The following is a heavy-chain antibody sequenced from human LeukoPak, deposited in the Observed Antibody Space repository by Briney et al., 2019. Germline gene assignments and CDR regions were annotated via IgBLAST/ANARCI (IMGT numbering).Heavy chain of an antibody. CDR2: IYYSGST. CDR1: GGSVSSGSYY. J-gene: IGHJ4*02. V-gene: IGHV4-61*01. CDR3: ARGVYDGFDY. Sequence: SETLSLTCTVFGGSVSSGSYYWSWIRQPPGKGLEWIGYIYYSGSTNYNPSLKSRVTISVDTSKNQFSLKLSSVTAADTAVYYCARGVYDGFDYWGQGTLVTVSS. D-gene: IGHD6-13*01.